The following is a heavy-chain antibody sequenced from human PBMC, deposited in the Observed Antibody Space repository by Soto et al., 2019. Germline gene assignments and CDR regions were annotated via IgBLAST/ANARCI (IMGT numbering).Heavy chain of an antibody. D-gene: IGHD3-3*01. CDR3: ARHDVFGRPDIDY. J-gene: IGHJ4*02. Sequence: PSETLSLTYTVSGCSLSTTDYYWGWIRRPPGKGLEWVGSISYSGNTYSNPSLNSRVITSVDTSKNQLTLKLSFVTAADTGVFYCARHDVFGRPDIDYWGQGTLVTVSS. CDR1: GCSLSTTDYY. CDR2: ISYSGNT. V-gene: IGHV4-39*01.